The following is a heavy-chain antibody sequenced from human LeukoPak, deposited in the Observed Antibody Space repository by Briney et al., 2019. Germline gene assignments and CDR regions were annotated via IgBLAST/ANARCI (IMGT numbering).Heavy chain of an antibody. Sequence: PGGSLRLSCAASGFTVSSNYMSWVRQAPGKGLEWVSVIYSGGSTYYADSVKGRFTISRDNSKNTLYLQMGSLRAEDMAVYYCASDSLSGSPQYYFDYWGQGTLVTVSS. CDR1: GFTVSSNY. V-gene: IGHV3-53*05. D-gene: IGHD1-26*01. CDR2: IYSGGST. CDR3: ASDSLSGSPQYYFDY. J-gene: IGHJ4*02.